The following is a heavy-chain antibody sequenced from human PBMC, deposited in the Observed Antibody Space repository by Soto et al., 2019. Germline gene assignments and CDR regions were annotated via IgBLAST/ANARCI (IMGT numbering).Heavy chain of an antibody. CDR2: MNPNSGNT. CDR1: GYTFTSYD. D-gene: IGHD3-10*01. J-gene: IGHJ6*04. V-gene: IGHV1-8*01. Sequence: ASVKVSCKASGYTFTSYDINWVRQATGQGLEWMGWMNPNSGNTGYAQKFQGRVTMTRNTSISTAYMELSSLRSEDTAVYYCARFSARRRLLWFGEGEVGMDVWGKGTTVTVSS. CDR3: ARFSARRRLLWFGEGEVGMDV.